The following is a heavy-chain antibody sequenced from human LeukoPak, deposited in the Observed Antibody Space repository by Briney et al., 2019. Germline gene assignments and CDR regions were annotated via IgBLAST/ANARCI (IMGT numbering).Heavy chain of an antibody. CDR2: ISAYNGNT. D-gene: IGHD2-15*01. Sequence: GASVKVSCKASGYTFTGYYMHWVRQAPGQGLEWMGWISAYNGNTNYAQKLQGRVTMTTDTSTSTAYMELRSLRSDDTAVYYCARDGYRWGPVRGYCSGGSCSSGDYYYYGMDVWGQGTTVTVSS. CDR1: GYTFTGYY. V-gene: IGHV1-18*04. CDR3: ARDGYRWGPVRGYCSGGSCSSGDYYYYGMDV. J-gene: IGHJ6*02.